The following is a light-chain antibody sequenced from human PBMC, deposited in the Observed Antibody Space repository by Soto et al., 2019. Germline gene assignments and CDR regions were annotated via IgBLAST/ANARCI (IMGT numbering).Light chain of an antibody. CDR3: QKYDRAPFT. V-gene: IGKV1-27*01. Sequence: DIQMTQSPSSLSASVGDRIIITCRASQTISYYLAWYQQKPGRLPKLLLFGASTLQSGVPARFSGSGSGTLFTLTINGLLPEDVATYYCQKYDRAPFTFGPGTKVDFK. CDR2: GAS. CDR1: QTISYY. J-gene: IGKJ3*01.